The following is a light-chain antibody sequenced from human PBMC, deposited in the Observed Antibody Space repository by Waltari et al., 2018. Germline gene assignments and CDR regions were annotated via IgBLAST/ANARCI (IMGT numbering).Light chain of an antibody. J-gene: IGLJ3*02. Sequence: QSALTQPASVSGSPGQSITIPCTGTRLSGGFYCFFPWFQQHPGKAPKVMIYKVNNRPSGVSNRFSGSKSANTASLTISGLQAEDEADYYCSSYTRRSYWVFGGGTQLTVL. CDR3: SSYTRRSYWV. V-gene: IGLV2-14*01. CDR2: KVN. CDR1: RLSGGFYCF.